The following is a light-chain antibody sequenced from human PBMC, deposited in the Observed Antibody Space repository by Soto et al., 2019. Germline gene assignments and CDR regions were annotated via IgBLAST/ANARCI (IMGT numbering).Light chain of an antibody. Sequence: IQMTQSPSSLSASVGDRVTITCRASESISSHLNWYQQKSGRAPQLLIHAAFTLQTGVPSRFSGSGSGTDFTLTISSLQPEDFATYYCQQSYSVPITFGQGTRLEIK. J-gene: IGKJ5*01. CDR2: AAF. CDR3: QQSYSVPIT. CDR1: ESISSH. V-gene: IGKV1-39*01.